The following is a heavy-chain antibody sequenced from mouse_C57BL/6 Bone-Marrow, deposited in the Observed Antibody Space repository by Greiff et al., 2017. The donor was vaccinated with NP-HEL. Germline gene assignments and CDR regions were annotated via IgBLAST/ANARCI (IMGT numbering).Heavy chain of an antibody. CDR3: ARGYDGYPGY. J-gene: IGHJ2*01. CDR1: GFTFTDYY. V-gene: IGHV7-3*01. CDR2: IRNKANGYTT. D-gene: IGHD2-3*01. Sequence: EVQVVESGGGLVQPGGSLSLSCAASGFTFTDYYMSWVRQPPGKALEWLGFIRNKANGYTTEYSASVKGRFTISRDNSQSILYLQMNALRAEDSATYYCARGYDGYPGYWGQGTTLTVSS.